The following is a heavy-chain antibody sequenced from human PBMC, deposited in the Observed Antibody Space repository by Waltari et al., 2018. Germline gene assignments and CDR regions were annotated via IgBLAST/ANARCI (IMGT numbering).Heavy chain of an antibody. CDR3: ASQANWGNYYYYMDV. CDR2: IYYSGCT. CDR1: GGSTSSSSYY. V-gene: IGHV4-39*01. D-gene: IGHD7-27*01. Sequence: QLQLQESGPGLVKPSETLSPTCPVPGGSTSSSSYYGGWIRQPPGKGVEGIECIYYSGCTCDTQSLKSRVTISVVTSKNQFALKLSSVTAADTAVYYGASQANWGNYYYYMDVWGKGTTVTVSS. J-gene: IGHJ6*03.